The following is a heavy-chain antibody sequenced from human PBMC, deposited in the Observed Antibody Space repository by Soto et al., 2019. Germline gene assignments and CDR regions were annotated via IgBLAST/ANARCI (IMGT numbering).Heavy chain of an antibody. CDR1: GYTFTSYG. CDR2: ISAYNGNT. J-gene: IGHJ4*02. V-gene: IGHV1-18*01. CDR3: ARDESITMVREESGYFDY. D-gene: IGHD3-10*01. Sequence: QVQLVQSGAEVKKPGASVKVSCKASGYTFTSYGISWVRQAPGQGLEWMGWISAYNGNTNYAQKLQGRVTMTTDTSTSTAYMELRSLRSDHTAVYYCARDESITMVREESGYFDYWGQGTLVTGSS.